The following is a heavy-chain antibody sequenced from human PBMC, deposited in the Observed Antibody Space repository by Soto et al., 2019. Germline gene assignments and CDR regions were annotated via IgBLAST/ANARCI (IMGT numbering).Heavy chain of an antibody. V-gene: IGHV3-21*01. CDR1: GFTFSSYS. J-gene: IGHJ6*02. CDR3: ARDLVTMVRGVIGYYYYGMDV. CDR2: ISSSSSYI. D-gene: IGHD3-10*01. Sequence: LRLSCAASGFTFSSYSMNWVRQAPGKGLEWVSSISSSSSYIYYADSVKGRSTISRDNAKNSLYLQMNSLRAEDTAVYYCARDLVTMVRGVIGYYYYGMDVWGQGTTVTVSS.